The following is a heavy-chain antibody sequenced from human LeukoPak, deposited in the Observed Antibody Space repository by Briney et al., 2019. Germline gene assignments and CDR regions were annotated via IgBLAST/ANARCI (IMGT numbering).Heavy chain of an antibody. V-gene: IGHV3-30*03. CDR2: ISYHGTNK. J-gene: IGHJ4*02. CDR3: ARHLSGITGYTYGRGIDY. D-gene: IGHD5-18*01. CDR1: GFTFSSYG. Sequence: GGSLRLSCAASGFTFSSYGMTWVRQAPGKGLEWVAVISYHGTNKYYADSVKGRFTISRDNSKNTLYLQMNSLRAEDTAVYYCARHLSGITGYTYGRGIDYWGQGTLVTVSS.